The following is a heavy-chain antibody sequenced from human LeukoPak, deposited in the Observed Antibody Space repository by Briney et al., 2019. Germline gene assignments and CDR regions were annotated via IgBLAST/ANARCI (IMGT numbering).Heavy chain of an antibody. CDR2: IYYSGST. J-gene: IGHJ4*02. CDR3: ASARRGKYRSSTSCPLDY. D-gene: IGHD2-2*01. V-gene: IGHV4-30-4*01. Sequence: SETLSLTCTVSGGSISSGDYYWSWIRQPPGKGLEWIGYIYYSGSTYYNPSLKSRVTISVDMSKNQFSLKLSSVTAADTAVYYCASARRGKYRSSTSCPLDYWGQGTLVTVSS. CDR1: GGSISSGDYY.